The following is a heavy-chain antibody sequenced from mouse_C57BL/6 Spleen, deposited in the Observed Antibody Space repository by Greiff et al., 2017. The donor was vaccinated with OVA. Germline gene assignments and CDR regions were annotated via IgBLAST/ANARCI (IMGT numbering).Heavy chain of an antibody. Sequence: VQLQQSGAELVMPGASVKLSCKASGYTFSSYWMHWVQQRPGQGLEWIGEIDPSDSYTNYNQKVKGQSTLTVDKSSSTAYMQLSSLTSEDSAVYYCARGQAQATGGWFGGWGKGAMVTVSA. V-gene: IGHV1-69*01. CDR1: GYTFSSYW. CDR3: ARGQAQATGGWFGG. J-gene: IGHJ3*01. D-gene: IGHD3-2*02. CDR2: IDPSDSYT.